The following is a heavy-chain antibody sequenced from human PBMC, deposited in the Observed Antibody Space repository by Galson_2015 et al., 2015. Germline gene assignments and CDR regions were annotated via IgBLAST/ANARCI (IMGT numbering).Heavy chain of an antibody. V-gene: IGHV3-33*06. CDR2: IWYDGNYK. Sequence: SMRLSCAASGFTFSSSGMHWVRQAPGKGLEWVALIWYDGNYKYYADSVKGRFTISRDTSKDTLHLQMNSLRAEDTAVYYCAKDRNTMLRGVILQNGFDYWGQGALVTVSS. J-gene: IGHJ4*02. CDR3: AKDRNTMLRGVILQNGFDY. D-gene: IGHD3-10*01. CDR1: GFTFSSSG.